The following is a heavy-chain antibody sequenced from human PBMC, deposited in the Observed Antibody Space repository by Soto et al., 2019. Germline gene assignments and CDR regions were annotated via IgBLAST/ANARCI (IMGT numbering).Heavy chain of an antibody. CDR2: IQSGGST. D-gene: IGHD2-15*01. J-gene: IGHJ6*04. V-gene: IGHV3-66*01. Sequence: EVQLVESGGGLVQPGGSLRLSCAASGFSVSSKYMSWVRQAPGKGLEWVSLIQSGGSTYYAGSVKGRFTISRDNSENTLFLQMNSLRGEDTVGYYCTRDDVHCNGGRCYGVPMDVWGKVTTVTVSA. CDR1: GFSVSSKY. CDR3: TRDDVHCNGGRCYGVPMDV.